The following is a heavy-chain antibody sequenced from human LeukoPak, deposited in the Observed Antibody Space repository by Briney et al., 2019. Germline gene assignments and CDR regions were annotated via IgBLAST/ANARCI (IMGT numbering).Heavy chain of an antibody. J-gene: IGHJ4*02. Sequence: GRSLRLSCAASGFTFDDYAMHWVRQAPGKGLEWVSGISWNSGSIGYADSVKGRFTISRDNAKNSLYLQMNSLRAEDTALYYCAKDHNWNGDGPSTHFDYWGQGTPVTVSS. V-gene: IGHV3-9*01. D-gene: IGHD1-20*01. CDR1: GFTFDDYA. CDR2: ISWNSGSI. CDR3: AKDHNWNGDGPSTHFDY.